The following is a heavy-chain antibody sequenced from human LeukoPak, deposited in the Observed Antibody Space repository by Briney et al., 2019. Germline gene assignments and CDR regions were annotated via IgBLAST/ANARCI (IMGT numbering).Heavy chain of an antibody. Sequence: GGSLRLSCAASGFTFSSYSMNWVRQAPGKGLEWVSYISSSSSTIYYADSVKGRFTISRDDAKNSLYLQMNSLRAEDTVVYYCARDRGSYIPDAFDIWGQGTMVTVSS. CDR1: GFTFSSYS. D-gene: IGHD1-26*01. CDR2: ISSSSSTI. CDR3: ARDRGSYIPDAFDI. V-gene: IGHV3-48*01. J-gene: IGHJ3*02.